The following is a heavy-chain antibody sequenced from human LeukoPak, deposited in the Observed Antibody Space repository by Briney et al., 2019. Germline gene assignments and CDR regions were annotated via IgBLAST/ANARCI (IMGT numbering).Heavy chain of an antibody. CDR3: ARDLRYYDSSGEFDY. CDR2: IYHSGST. CDR1: GYSISRGYY. V-gene: IGHV4-38-2*02. J-gene: IGHJ4*02. D-gene: IGHD3-22*01. Sequence: ETLSLTCTVSGYSISRGYYWGWIRQPPGKGLEWIGSIYHSGSTYYNPSLKSRVTISVDTSKNQFSLKLSSVTAADTAVYYCARDLRYYDSSGEFDYWGQGTLVTVSS.